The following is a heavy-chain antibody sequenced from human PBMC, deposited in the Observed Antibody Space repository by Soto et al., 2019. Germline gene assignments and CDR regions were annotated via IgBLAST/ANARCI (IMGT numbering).Heavy chain of an antibody. V-gene: IGHV4-31*02. D-gene: IGHD6-6*01. CDR3: ARGSSIAGLYYGMDV. CDR1: GGFISSGGYY. Sequence: QVQLQESGPGLVRPSQTLSLTWTVSGGFISSGGYYWTWIRQHPGKGLEWIGYNYYSGITYYNPSLKSRVTISLDTSKNQFSLKLSSVTAADTAVYYCARGSSIAGLYYGMDVWGQGTTVTVSS. J-gene: IGHJ6*02. CDR2: NYYSGIT.